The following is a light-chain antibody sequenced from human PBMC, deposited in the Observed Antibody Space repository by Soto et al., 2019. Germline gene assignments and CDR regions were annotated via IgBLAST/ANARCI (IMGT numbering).Light chain of an antibody. V-gene: IGLV2-14*01. CDR3: GSYTTSFNYV. Sequence: QSVLTQPASVSGSPGQSITISCTGTSSDIDAYNYVSWYQQHPGKAPKLMIYDVSNRPSGISNRFSGSKSGNTASLTISGLQAEDEADYYCGSYTTSFNYVFGNGTKATVL. J-gene: IGLJ1*01. CDR1: SSDIDAYNY. CDR2: DVS.